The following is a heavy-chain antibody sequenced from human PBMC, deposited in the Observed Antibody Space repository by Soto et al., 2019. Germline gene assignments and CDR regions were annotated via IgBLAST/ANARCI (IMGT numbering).Heavy chain of an antibody. CDR2: ISYDGSTK. J-gene: IGHJ4*02. CDR3: AKDLPLNWIGDCGPLAY. CDR1: GFTFSSYG. Sequence: QVQLVESGGGVVQPGRSLRLSCAASGFTFSSYGMYWVRQAPDKGLEWVALISYDGSTKYYANSVKGRFSISRDNSKNTLYLQMDSLRAEDTALYYCAKDLPLNWIGDCGPLAYWGQGTLVIASS. V-gene: IGHV3-30*18. D-gene: IGHD2-21*02.